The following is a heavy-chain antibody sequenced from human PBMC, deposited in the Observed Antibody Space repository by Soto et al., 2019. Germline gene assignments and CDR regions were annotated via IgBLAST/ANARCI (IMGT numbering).Heavy chain of an antibody. CDR1: GFTFSSYS. Sequence: GGSLRLSCAASGFTFSSYSMNWVRQAPGKGLEWVSSISSSSSYIYYADSVKGRFTISRDNAKNSLYLQMNSLRAEDTAVYYCARGYCTNGVCPAGPFWGKGTTVTVSS. D-gene: IGHD2-8*01. J-gene: IGHJ6*04. CDR3: ARGYCTNGVCPAGPF. V-gene: IGHV3-21*01. CDR2: ISSSSSYI.